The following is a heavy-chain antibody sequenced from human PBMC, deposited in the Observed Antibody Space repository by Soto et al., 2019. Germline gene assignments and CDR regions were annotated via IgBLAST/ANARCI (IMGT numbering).Heavy chain of an antibody. Sequence: QVQLVQSGAEVKKPGSSVKVSCKTSGGTFRTSAISWVRQAPGQGLEWMGGIMPVFPTPDYAQKFQGRVTLTSDXXTSTAYMELSSLRSEDTAVYYCARDKDRQQLGGNYYYIMDVWGQGTTVTVSS. J-gene: IGHJ6*01. CDR1: GGTFRTSA. D-gene: IGHD3-3*02. CDR2: IMPVFPTP. CDR3: ARDKDRQQLGGNYYYIMDV. V-gene: IGHV1-69*05.